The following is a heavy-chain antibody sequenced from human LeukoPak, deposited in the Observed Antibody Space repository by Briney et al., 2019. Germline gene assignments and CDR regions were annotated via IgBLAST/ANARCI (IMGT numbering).Heavy chain of an antibody. Sequence: ASVNVSCKASVYTFTIYDINWVRQATGQGREWMGWMNPNSGNTGYAQKFQGRVTMTRNTSISTAYMELSSLRSEDTAVYYCARATGTTSDDYWGQGTLVTVSS. CDR3: ARATGTTSDDY. CDR1: VYTFTIYD. V-gene: IGHV1-8*01. D-gene: IGHD1-1*01. CDR2: MNPNSGNT. J-gene: IGHJ4*02.